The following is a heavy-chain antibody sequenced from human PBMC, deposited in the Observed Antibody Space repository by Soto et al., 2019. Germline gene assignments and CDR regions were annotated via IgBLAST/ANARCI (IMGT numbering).Heavy chain of an antibody. D-gene: IGHD2-2*01. V-gene: IGHV3-21*01. CDR1: GFTFSSYS. Sequence: EVQLVESGGGLVKPGGSLRLYCAASGFTFSSYSMNWVRQAPGKGLEWVSSISSSSSYIYYADSVKGRFTISRDNAKNTRYLQMNSLRAEDTAVYYCARGASLGYCSSTSCYGVGYYYYYYMDVWGKGTTVSVSS. J-gene: IGHJ6*03. CDR3: ARGASLGYCSSTSCYGVGYYYYYYMDV. CDR2: ISSSSSYI.